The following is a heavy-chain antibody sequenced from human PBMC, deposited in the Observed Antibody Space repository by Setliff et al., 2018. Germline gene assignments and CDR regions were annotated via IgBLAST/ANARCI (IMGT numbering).Heavy chain of an antibody. V-gene: IGHV1-18*01. J-gene: IGHJ4*02. Sequence: GASVKVSCKASGYTFTDFGASWVRQAPGQGLEWVGWIGPYNGNTYYAPKFQGTAIMTTDTATTTAYLELRSLRSDDTAVYFCSRLVRFCTRTVCQRLSGDDYWGQGTLVTVSS. CDR2: IGPYNGNT. D-gene: IGHD3-10*01. CDR1: GYTFTDFG. CDR3: SRLVRFCTRTVCQRLSGDDY.